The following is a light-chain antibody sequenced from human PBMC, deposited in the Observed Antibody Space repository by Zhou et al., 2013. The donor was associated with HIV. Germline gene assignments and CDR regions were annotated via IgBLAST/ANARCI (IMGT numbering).Light chain of an antibody. CDR1: QTIISY. J-gene: IGKJ2*01. Sequence: DIQMTQSPSFLSASVGERVAITCRASQTIISYLNWYQQKPGKAPKLLIYAASSLQSGVPSRFSGSGSGTDFTLTISSLQPEDFATYFCQQSYSIPYTFGHGTNLEI. V-gene: IGKV1-39*01. CDR2: AAS. CDR3: QQSYSIPYT.